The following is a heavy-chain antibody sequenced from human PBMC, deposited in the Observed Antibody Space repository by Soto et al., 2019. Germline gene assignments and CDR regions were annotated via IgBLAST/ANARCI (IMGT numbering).Heavy chain of an antibody. V-gene: IGHV4-39*02. Sequence: SETLSLTCTVSGASIKSRNYFWGWIRQPPGKGLEFVGSIHSSGGTYYNPSLKSRVSVSVDLSNSHFSLSLKSLTATDTAVYYCGRLAEAATGHTDFDFWGQGTLVTV. CDR3: GRLAEAATGHTDFDF. D-gene: IGHD2-15*01. CDR2: IHSSGGT. J-gene: IGHJ4*02. CDR1: GASIKSRNYF.